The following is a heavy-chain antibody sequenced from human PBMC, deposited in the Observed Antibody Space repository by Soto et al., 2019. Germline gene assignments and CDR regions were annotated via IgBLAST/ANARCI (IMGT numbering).Heavy chain of an antibody. CDR3: ARGGSSSATIYYYYYGMDV. J-gene: IGHJ6*02. Sequence: QVQLQESGPGLVKPSQTLSLTCTVSGGSISSGGYYWSWIRQHPGKGLEWIGYIYYSGSTYYNPSLKSRVTKSVDTSKNQFSLKLSSVTAADTAVYYCARGGSSSATIYYYYYGMDVWGQGTTVTVSS. CDR1: GGSISSGGYY. V-gene: IGHV4-31*03. CDR2: IYYSGST. D-gene: IGHD6-6*01.